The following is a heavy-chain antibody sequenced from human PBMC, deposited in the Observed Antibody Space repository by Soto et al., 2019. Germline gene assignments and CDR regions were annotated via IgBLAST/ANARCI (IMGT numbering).Heavy chain of an antibody. V-gene: IGHV3-23*05. J-gene: IGHJ4*02. CDR2: IDDGNSA. CDR1: GFNFRTYA. D-gene: IGHD2-21*02. Sequence: EVRLLESGGGSEQPGGSLRLSCAASGFNFRTYAMYWVRQAPGKGLEWVSAIDDGNSAYYADSVKGRFIISRDNSRNTLYLQMDGLRVEHTAIYFCTKRPMCAGDCWYFDDWGQGILVTVSS. CDR3: TKRPMCAGDCWYFDD.